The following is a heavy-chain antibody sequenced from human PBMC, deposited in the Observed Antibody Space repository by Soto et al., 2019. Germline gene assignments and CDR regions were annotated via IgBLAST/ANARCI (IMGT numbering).Heavy chain of an antibody. J-gene: IGHJ4*02. V-gene: IGHV1-58*01. D-gene: IGHD5-18*01. Sequence: GASVKVSCKASGFTFTSSAVQWVRQARGQRLEWIGWIVVGSGNTNYAQKFQERVTITRDMSTSTAYMELSSLRSEDTAVYYCAADLVPDTAMVTYYFDYWGQGTLVTVS. CDR2: IVVGSGNT. CDR1: GFTFTSSA. CDR3: AADLVPDTAMVTYYFDY.